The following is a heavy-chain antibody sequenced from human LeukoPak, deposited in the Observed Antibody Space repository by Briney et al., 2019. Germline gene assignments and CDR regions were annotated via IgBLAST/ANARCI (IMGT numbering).Heavy chain of an antibody. CDR3: ARIIVVTSTDYFDS. D-gene: IGHD3-22*01. J-gene: IGHJ4*02. CDR1: GGSISGTLYY. Sequence: SEALSLTCTVSGGSISGTLYYWGWIRQPPGKGLEWIGSIFYSGITYYNPSLQSRVTISVDASKSQFSLHLSSVTAADTALYYCARIIVVTSTDYFDSWGQGTLVTVSS. CDR2: IFYSGIT. V-gene: IGHV4-39*01.